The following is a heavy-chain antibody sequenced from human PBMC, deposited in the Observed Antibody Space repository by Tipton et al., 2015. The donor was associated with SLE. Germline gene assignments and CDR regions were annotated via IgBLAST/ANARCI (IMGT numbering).Heavy chain of an antibody. V-gene: IGHV4-4*02. D-gene: IGHD3-10*01. CDR3: AKDWDYYGSGTRDAFDI. CDR2: IYHSGNT. Sequence: TLSLTCAVSGGSISSSNWWSWVRQPPGKGLEWIGEIYHSGNTKYNPSLKSRVTISVDKSKNEFSLRVSSVTAADTAVYYCAKDWDYYGSGTRDAFDIWGQGTMVTVSS. J-gene: IGHJ3*02. CDR1: GGSISSSNW.